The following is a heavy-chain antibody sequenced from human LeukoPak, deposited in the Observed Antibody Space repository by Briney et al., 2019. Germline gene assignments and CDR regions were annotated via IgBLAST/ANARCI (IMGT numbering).Heavy chain of an antibody. D-gene: IGHD3-22*01. CDR3: TRDPYDRGGYGAFDL. J-gene: IGHJ3*01. Sequence: TGGSLRLSCAASGFTFTAYSMTWVRQAPGKGLEWVANIKRGGSDKYYVDSVKGRFTISRDNAKNSLYLEMISLRVEDTAVYYCTRDPYDRGGYGAFDLWGLGTTITVSS. V-gene: IGHV3-7*01. CDR1: GFTFTAYS. CDR2: IKRGGSDK.